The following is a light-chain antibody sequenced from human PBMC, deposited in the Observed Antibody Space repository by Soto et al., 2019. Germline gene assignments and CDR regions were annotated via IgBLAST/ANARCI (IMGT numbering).Light chain of an antibody. V-gene: IGKV3-15*01. CDR1: QSVSSK. CDR2: TAS. CDR3: QQYDKWPLT. Sequence: EIVMTQSPGTLSVSPGERVTLSCRASQSVSSKVAWYQQKPGQAPRLLIFTASLRATGVPARFSGSGSGTEFTLTISSLQSEDFAVYYCQQYDKWPLTFGGGTTVDIK. J-gene: IGKJ4*01.